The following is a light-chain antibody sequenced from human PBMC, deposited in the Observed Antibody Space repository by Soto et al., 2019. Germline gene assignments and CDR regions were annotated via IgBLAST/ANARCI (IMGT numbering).Light chain of an antibody. V-gene: IGLV1-40*01. CDR1: SSNIGAGYD. J-gene: IGLJ7*01. Sequence: QSVLTQPPSVSGAPGQRVTISCTGSSSNIGAGYDVHWYQHLPGTAPKVLIYGNTNRPSGVPDRFSGSKSGTSASLAITGLQAEDEADYYCQSYDSSLSDSWVFGGGIQLTVL. CDR3: QSYDSSLSDSWV. CDR2: GNT.